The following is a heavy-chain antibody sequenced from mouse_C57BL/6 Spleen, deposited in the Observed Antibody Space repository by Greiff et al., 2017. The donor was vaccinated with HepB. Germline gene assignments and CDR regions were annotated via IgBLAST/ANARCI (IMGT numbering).Heavy chain of an antibody. Sequence: QVQLQQSGAELVKPGASVKMSCKASGCTFTSYWITWVKQRPGQGLEWIGDIYPGSGSTNYNEKFKSKATLTVDTSSSTAYMQLSSLTSEDSAVYYCASGGDYGSSYYFDYWGQGTTLTVSS. CDR1: GCTFTSYW. J-gene: IGHJ2*01. D-gene: IGHD1-1*01. CDR3: ASGGDYGSSYYFDY. V-gene: IGHV1-55*01. CDR2: IYPGSGST.